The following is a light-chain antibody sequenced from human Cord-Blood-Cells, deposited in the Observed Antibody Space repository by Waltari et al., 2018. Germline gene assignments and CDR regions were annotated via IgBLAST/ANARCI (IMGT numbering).Light chain of an antibody. V-gene: IGLV3-9*01. Sequence: SYELTQPLSVSVALGQTARITCGGNNIGSNNVNWYQQKPGQAPVLVIYRDSNRPPGIPERFSGSNSGNTATLTISRAQAGDEADYYCQVWDSSTADWVFGGGTKLTVL. CDR2: RDS. CDR3: QVWDSSTADWV. CDR1: NIGSNN. J-gene: IGLJ3*02.